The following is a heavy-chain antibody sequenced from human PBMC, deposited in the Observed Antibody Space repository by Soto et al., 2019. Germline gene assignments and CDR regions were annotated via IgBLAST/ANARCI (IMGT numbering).Heavy chain of an antibody. CDR1: GGSVSSGSYY. CDR3: ARDRIAAADDAFDI. CDR2: IYYSGRT. Sequence: QVQLQESGPGLVKPSETLSLTCTVSGGSVSSGSYYWSWIRQPPGKGLEWIGYIYYSGRTNYNPSLKSRVTVSVDPSKNQFSRKLGSVTAADTAVSYCARDRIAAADDAFDIWGQGRMVTVSS. J-gene: IGHJ3*02. D-gene: IGHD6-25*01. V-gene: IGHV4-61*01.